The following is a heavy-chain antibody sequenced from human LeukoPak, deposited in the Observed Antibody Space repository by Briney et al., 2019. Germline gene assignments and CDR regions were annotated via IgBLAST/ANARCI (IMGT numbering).Heavy chain of an antibody. Sequence: GGSLRLSCAASGFTFSSYAMSLVRQAPGKGLEWVSGIIGSGGSTYYADSVKGRFTISRDNSKNTLYLQMDSLRAEDTAVYYCAKEDLRDYDFWSGYTKHYFDYWGQGTLVAVSS. CDR1: GFTFSSYA. V-gene: IGHV3-23*01. D-gene: IGHD3-3*01. CDR3: AKEDLRDYDFWSGYTKHYFDY. J-gene: IGHJ4*02. CDR2: IIGSGGST.